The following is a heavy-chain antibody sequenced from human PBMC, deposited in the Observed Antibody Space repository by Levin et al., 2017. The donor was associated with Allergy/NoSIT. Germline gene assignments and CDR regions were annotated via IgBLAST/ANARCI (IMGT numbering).Heavy chain of an antibody. V-gene: IGHV5-51*01. J-gene: IGHJ3*02. CDR1: GYTFSNYW. Sequence: GESLKISCKGSGYTFSNYWIGWVRQMPGKGLEWMGIIYPSDSDTRYSPSFQGQVSISADKSISTAYLQWSSLKASDTAMYYCVKSRRLALRFDAFDIWSQGTKVTVSS. CDR3: VKSRRLALRFDAFDI. D-gene: IGHD3-16*01. CDR2: IYPSDSDT.